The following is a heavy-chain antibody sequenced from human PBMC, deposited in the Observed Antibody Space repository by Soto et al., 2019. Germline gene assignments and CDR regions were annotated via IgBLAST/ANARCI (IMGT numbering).Heavy chain of an antibody. CDR2: IYYSGST. CDR3: ASSGIAARPGYFDY. Sequence: PSETLSLTCTVSGGSISSYYWSWIRQPPGKGLEWIGYIYYSGSTNYNPSLKSRVTISVDTSKNQFSLKLSSVTAADTAVYYCASSGIAARPGYFDYWGQGTLVTVSS. D-gene: IGHD6-6*01. CDR1: GGSISSYY. V-gene: IGHV4-59*01. J-gene: IGHJ4*02.